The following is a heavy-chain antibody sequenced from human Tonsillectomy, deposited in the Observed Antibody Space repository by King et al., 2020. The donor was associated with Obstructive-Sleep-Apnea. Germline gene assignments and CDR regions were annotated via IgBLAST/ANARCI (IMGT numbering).Heavy chain of an antibody. J-gene: IGHJ1*01. V-gene: IGHV5-10-1*03. Sequence: VQLVESGAEVKKPGESLRISCKGSGYSFTSYWITWVRQMPGKGLEWMGRIDPSDSYTNYSPSFQGHVTISVDKSISTAYLQWSSLKASDTAMYYCARHSTLQSSSSPWEYFQHWGQGTLVTVSS. CDR3: ARHSTLQSSSSPWEYFQH. D-gene: IGHD6-6*01. CDR2: IDPSDSYT. CDR1: GYSFTSYW.